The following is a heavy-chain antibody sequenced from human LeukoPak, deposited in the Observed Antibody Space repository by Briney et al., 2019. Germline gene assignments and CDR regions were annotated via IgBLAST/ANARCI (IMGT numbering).Heavy chain of an antibody. CDR2: INHSGST. CDR1: GGSFSGYY. D-gene: IGHD2-2*01. V-gene: IGHV4-34*01. J-gene: IGHJ4*02. CDR3: ARGGIPAALDY. Sequence: PSETLSLTCAVYGGSFSGYYWGWIRQPPGKGLEWIGEINHSGSTNYNPSLKSRVTISVDTSKNQFSLKLSSVTAADTAVYYCARGGIPAALDYWGQGTLVTVSS.